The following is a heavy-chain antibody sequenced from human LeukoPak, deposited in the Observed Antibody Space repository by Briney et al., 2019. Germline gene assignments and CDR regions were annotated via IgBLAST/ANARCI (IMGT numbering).Heavy chain of an antibody. CDR2: IIPVFGTA. D-gene: IGHD6-13*01. J-gene: IGHJ4*02. Sequence: ASVKVSCKASGGFFSSYVISWVRQAPGQGLEWMGEIIPVFGTANYAQKFQDRVTITADESTSTAYMELSRLRSDDTAVYYCARDLDSSSWTDYWGQGTLVTVSS. V-gene: IGHV1-69*01. CDR1: GGFFSSYV. CDR3: ARDLDSSSWTDY.